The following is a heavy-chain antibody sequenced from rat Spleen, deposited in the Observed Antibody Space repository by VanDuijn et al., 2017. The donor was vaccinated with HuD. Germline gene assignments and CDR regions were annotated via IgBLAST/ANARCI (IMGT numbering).Heavy chain of an antibody. D-gene: IGHD1-6*01. CDR1: GFSLISYN. V-gene: IGHV2-30*01. CDR2: IWTNGNT. CDR3: ARGGMYTTDYYYDGYFDY. Sequence: QVQLKESGPGLVQPSQTLSLTCTVSGFSLISYNVHWVRQPTGKGPEWMGVIWTNGNTDYNSALNSRLSISRDTSKSQVFLKMNSLQTEDTAMYFCARGGMYTTDYYYDGYFDYWGQGVMVTVSS. J-gene: IGHJ2*01.